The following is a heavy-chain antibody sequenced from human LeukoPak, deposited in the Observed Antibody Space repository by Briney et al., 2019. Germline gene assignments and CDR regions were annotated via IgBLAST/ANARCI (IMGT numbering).Heavy chain of an antibody. V-gene: IGHV3-30-3*01. CDR3: ARDRRSWFDY. CDR1: GFTFSSYA. CDR2: ISYDGSNK. J-gene: IGHJ4*02. Sequence: GRSLRLSCAASGFTFSSYAMHWVRQAPGKGLEWVAVISYDGSNKYYADSVKGRFTISRDNSKNTLYLRMNSLRAEDTAVYYCARDRRSWFDYWGQGTLVTVSS.